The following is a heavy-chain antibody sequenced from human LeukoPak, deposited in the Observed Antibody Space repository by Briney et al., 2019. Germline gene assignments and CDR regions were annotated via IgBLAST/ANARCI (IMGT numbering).Heavy chain of an antibody. J-gene: IGHJ4*02. V-gene: IGHV3-11*01. D-gene: IGHD2-15*01. CDR3: AKDLGYCSGGSCYGFDY. CDR2: ISRSGSSI. Sequence: GGSLRLSCAASGFTFSDYYMSWIRQAPGKGLEWVSYISRSGSSIYYADSVKGRFTISRDNAKNSLYLQMNSLRAEDTAVYYCAKDLGYCSGGSCYGFDYWGQGTPVTVSS. CDR1: GFTFSDYY.